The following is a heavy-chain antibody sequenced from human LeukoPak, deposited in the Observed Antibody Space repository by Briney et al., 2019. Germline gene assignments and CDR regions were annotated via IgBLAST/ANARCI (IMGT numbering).Heavy chain of an antibody. CDR1: GASFSDTTYY. CDR2: IYFSET. V-gene: IGHV4-39*01. D-gene: IGHD3-22*01. J-gene: IGHJ3*02. Sequence: LETLSLTCTVSGASFSDTTYYWAWIRQPPGKGLEWIGSIYFSETKYNPSLKSRITISGDTSKNQFSLKLSSVTAADTAVYYCASPSKLVISRGGFDIWGQGTMVTVSA. CDR3: ASPSKLVISRGGFDI.